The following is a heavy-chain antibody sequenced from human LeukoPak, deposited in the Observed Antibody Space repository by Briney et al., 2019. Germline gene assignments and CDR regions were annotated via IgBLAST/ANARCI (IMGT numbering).Heavy chain of an antibody. J-gene: IGHJ4*02. V-gene: IGHV4-30-2*01. D-gene: IGHD6-6*01. CDR1: GGSISSGGYY. CDR2: IYHSGST. CDR3: ARVGGYSSSPYYFDY. Sequence: PSQTLSLTCTVSGGSISSGGYYWSWARQPPGKGLEWIGYIYHSGSTYYNPSLKSRVTISVDRSKNQFSLKLSSVTAADTAVYYCARVGGYSSSPYYFDYWGQGTLVTVSS.